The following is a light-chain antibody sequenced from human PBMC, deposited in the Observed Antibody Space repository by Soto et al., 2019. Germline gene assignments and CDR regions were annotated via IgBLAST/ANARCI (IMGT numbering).Light chain of an antibody. CDR3: SSYTTRYTHV. J-gene: IGLJ1*01. CDR1: SGGVGAYNY. V-gene: IGLV2-14*01. Sequence: QSVLTQPASGSGSPGQSSTISCAATSGGVGAYNYVAGYQQHPGKAPRLMIYEVSNRPSGVSDRFSGSKSGNTASLSISGLQAEDEADYYCSSYTTRYTHVFGTGTKVTVL. CDR2: EVS.